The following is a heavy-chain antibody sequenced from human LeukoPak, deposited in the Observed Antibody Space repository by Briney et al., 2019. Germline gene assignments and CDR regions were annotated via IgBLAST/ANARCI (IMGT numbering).Heavy chain of an antibody. D-gene: IGHD2-2*01. CDR2: IYYSGST. CDR1: GGSISSSSYY. J-gene: IGHJ6*03. Sequence: SETLSLTCTVSGGSISSSSYYWGWIRQPPGKGLEWIGSIYYSGSTYYNPSLKSRVTISVDTSKNQFSLKLSSVTAADTAVYYCARWGHCSSTSCYRNYYYYYMDVWGKGTTVTVSS. CDR3: ARWGHCSSTSCYRNYYYYYMDV. V-gene: IGHV4-39*07.